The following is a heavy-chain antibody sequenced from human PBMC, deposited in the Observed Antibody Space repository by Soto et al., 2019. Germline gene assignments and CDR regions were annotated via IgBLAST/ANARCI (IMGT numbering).Heavy chain of an antibody. J-gene: IGHJ3*01. CDR1: GYTFTSYY. V-gene: IGHV1-46*03. CDR2: IYPSDGST. D-gene: IGHD1-1*01. Sequence: QVQLVQSGAEVKKPGASVKVSCKASGYTFTSYYMHWVRQAPGQGLEWMGRIYPSDGSTSYAQKFQGRVTMTGDTSTSTAYMELSSLSSEDTAMYYCGRVFAGNWNDDPSGGAFDLWGQGTKVTVSS. CDR3: GRVFAGNWNDDPSGGAFDL.